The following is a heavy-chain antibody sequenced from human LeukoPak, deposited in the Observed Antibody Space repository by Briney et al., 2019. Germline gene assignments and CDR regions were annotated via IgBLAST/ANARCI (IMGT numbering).Heavy chain of an antibody. D-gene: IGHD3-3*01. J-gene: IGHJ6*02. CDR2: ISGSGGST. CDR1: GFTFSSYA. CDR3: ETLEWLKEPGLYYYYYGMDV. V-gene: IGHV3-23*01. Sequence: LTGGSLRLSCAASGFTFSSYAMSWVRQAPGKGLEWVSAISGSGGSTYYADSVKGRFTISRDNSKNTLYLQMNSLRAEDTAVYYCETLEWLKEPGLYYYYYGMDVWGQGTTVTVSS.